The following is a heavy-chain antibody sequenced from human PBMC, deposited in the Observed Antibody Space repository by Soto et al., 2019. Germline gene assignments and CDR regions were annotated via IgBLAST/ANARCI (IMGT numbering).Heavy chain of an antibody. V-gene: IGHV3-11*05. Sequence: GGSLRLSCAVCGFTVRSHYVSLVRKAPGKGLEWVSYISSSRSYTNYADSVKGRFTISRDNAKNSLYLQMNSLRAEDTAVYYCARDADILTGSDVLDIWGQEKMVTV. D-gene: IGHD3-9*01. CDR2: ISSSRSYT. CDR3: ARDADILTGSDVLDI. CDR1: GFTVRSHY. J-gene: IGHJ3*02.